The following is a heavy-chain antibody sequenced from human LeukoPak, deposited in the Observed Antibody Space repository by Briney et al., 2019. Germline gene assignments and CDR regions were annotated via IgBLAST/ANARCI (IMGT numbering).Heavy chain of an antibody. D-gene: IGHD5-12*01. J-gene: IGHJ4*02. CDR3: ARGDSGYGYNFFDD. CDR1: GFTFSSHC. Sequence: PGGSLRLSCAASGFTFSSHCMHWVRHAPGKGLVWVSRVNSDESTTNYADSVKGRFTISRDNAKNTLYLQMNSLRVEDTAVYYCARGDSGYGYNFFDDWGQGTLVTVSS. CDR2: VNSDESTT. V-gene: IGHV3-74*01.